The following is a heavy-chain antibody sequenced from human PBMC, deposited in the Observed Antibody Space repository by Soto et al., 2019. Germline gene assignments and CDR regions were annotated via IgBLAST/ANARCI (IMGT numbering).Heavy chain of an antibody. D-gene: IGHD5-18*01. CDR1: GGTFSSYA. CDR2: IIPIFGTA. V-gene: IGHV1-69*06. J-gene: IGHJ4*02. CDR3: ARETGYSYGPFFDY. Sequence: ASVKVSCKASGGTFSSYAISWVRQAPGQGLEWMGGIIPIFGTANYAQKFQGRVTITADKSTSTAYMELSSLRSEDTAVYYCARETGYSYGPFFDYWGQGTLVTVSS.